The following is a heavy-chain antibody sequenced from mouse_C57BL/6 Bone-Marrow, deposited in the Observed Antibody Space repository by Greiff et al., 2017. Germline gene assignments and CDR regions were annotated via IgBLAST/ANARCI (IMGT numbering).Heavy chain of an antibody. CDR2: IYIGNGYT. CDR3: ARSYPIYYYGSSWFAY. CDR1: GYTFTSYG. J-gene: IGHJ3*01. D-gene: IGHD1-1*01. V-gene: IGHV1-58*01. Sequence: SGAELVRPGSSVKMSCKTSGYTFTSYGINWVKQRPGQGLEWIGYIYIGNGYTEYNEKFKGKATLTSDTSSSTAYMQLSSLTSEDSAIYFCARSYPIYYYGSSWFAYWGQGTLVTVSA.